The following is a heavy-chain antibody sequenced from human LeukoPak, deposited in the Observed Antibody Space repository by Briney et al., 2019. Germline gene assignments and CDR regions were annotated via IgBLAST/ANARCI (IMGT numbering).Heavy chain of an antibody. CDR2: VYYSGIT. V-gene: IGHV4-39*01. CDR3: ARQPGDGYNDY. CDR1: GGSISSSSHY. Sequence: SETLSLTCTVSGGSISSSSHYWGWIRQPPGKGLEWIGSVYYSGITYYNPSLTSRVTISVDTSKNQFSLKLRSVTAADTAVYYCARQPGDGYNDYWGQGTLVTVSS. J-gene: IGHJ4*02. D-gene: IGHD5-24*01.